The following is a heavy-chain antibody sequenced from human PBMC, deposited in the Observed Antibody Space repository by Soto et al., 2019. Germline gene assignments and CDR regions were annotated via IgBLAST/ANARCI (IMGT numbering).Heavy chain of an antibody. V-gene: IGHV3-23*01. CDR1: GFTFSSYT. J-gene: IGHJ4*02. D-gene: IGHD6-19*01. Sequence: EVQLLESGGGWVQPGGSLRLSCAASGFTFSSYTMNWVRQAPGKGLEWVSAITGSGQSTYYAESVKGRYTVSRDNSESTLYLQMNSLRAEDTAIYYCAFARVGIVEAGSDYWGQGTLVTVSS. CDR3: AFARVGIVEAGSDY. CDR2: ITGSGQST.